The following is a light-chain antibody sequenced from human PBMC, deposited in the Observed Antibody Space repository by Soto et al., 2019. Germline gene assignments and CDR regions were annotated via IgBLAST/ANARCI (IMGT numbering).Light chain of an antibody. J-gene: IGKJ1*01. CDR1: QSVSSSY. CDR3: KKYGSSPTWT. Sequence: EIVLTQSPGTLSLSPGERATLSCRASQSVSSSYLAWYQQKPGQAPRHLIYGASSRATGIPDRFSGSGSGTDLPLTIGTLEPEDVAVYYCKKYGSSPTWTFGQGTKVEIK. V-gene: IGKV3-20*01. CDR2: GAS.